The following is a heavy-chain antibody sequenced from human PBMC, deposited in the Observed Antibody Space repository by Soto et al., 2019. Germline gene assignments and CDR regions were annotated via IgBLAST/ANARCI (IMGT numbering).Heavy chain of an antibody. D-gene: IGHD5-18*01. CDR3: AREGYNFGPFDY. CDR2: ISYSGTT. Sequence: QVQLQESGPGLVKPSETLSLTCTVSGGSLSSYYWSWIRRPPGMGLEWIASISYSGTTNYNSSLKSRVTISIDTSKNQFSLKLNSVTAADTAVYSCAREGYNFGPFDYWGQGALVTVSS. V-gene: IGHV4-59*01. CDR1: GGSLSSYY. J-gene: IGHJ4*02.